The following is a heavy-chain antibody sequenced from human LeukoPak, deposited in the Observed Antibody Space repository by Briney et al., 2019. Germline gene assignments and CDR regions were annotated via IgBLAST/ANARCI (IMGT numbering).Heavy chain of an antibody. CDR2: INPNNGVT. CDR3: AREGTAMVY. J-gene: IGHJ4*02. CDR1: GGTFSSYA. V-gene: IGHV1-2*02. D-gene: IGHD5-18*01. Sequence: ASVKVSCKASGGTFSSYAISWVRQAPGQGLEWMGCINPNNGVTNCAQMFQGRVTMTRDTSINTAYMELSRLRSDDTAVYYCAREGTAMVYWGQGTLVTVSS.